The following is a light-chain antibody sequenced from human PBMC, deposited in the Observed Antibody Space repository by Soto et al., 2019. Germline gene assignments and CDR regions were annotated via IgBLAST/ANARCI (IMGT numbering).Light chain of an antibody. CDR3: QQYNTWPPIT. Sequence: DIVMTQSPDSLAVSPGERATLSCRASQSVSSNLAWYQQKPGQAPRLLIFGASTRATGIPARFSGSGSGTEFTLTISSLQSEDFAVYYCQQYNTWPPITFGPGTRLDIK. V-gene: IGKV3-15*01. J-gene: IGKJ5*01. CDR2: GAS. CDR1: QSVSSN.